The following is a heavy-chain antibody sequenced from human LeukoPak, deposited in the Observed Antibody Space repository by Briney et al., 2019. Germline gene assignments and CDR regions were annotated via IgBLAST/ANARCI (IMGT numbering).Heavy chain of an antibody. CDR2: ISSSSSTI. CDR1: GFTFSSYS. Sequence: PGGSLRLSCAASGFTFSSYSMNRVRQAPGKGLEWVSYISSSSSTIYYADSVEGRFTISRDNAKNSLYLQMNSLRAEDTAVYYCVSEYSGYDLADYWGQGTLVTVSS. D-gene: IGHD5-12*01. CDR3: VSEYSGYDLADY. J-gene: IGHJ4*02. V-gene: IGHV3-48*01.